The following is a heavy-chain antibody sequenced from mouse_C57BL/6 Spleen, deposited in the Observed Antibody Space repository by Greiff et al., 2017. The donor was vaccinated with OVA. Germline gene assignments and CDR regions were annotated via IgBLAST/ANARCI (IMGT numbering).Heavy chain of an antibody. Sequence: VQLKQSGPELVKPGASVKISCKASGYSFTDYNMNWVKQSNGKSLEWIGVINPNYGTTSYNQKFKGKATLTVDQSSSTAYMQLNSLTSEDSAVYYCARKDDYDGHYAMDYWGQGTSVTVSS. J-gene: IGHJ4*01. CDR3: ARKDDYDGHYAMDY. V-gene: IGHV1-39*01. D-gene: IGHD2-4*01. CDR1: GYSFTDYN. CDR2: INPNYGTT.